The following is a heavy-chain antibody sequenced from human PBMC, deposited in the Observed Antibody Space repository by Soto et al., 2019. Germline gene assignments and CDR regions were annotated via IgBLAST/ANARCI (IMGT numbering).Heavy chain of an antibody. Sequence: GGSLRLSCEGSGFTVSSHGMTWIRQAPGKGPEWVSTITADGGTYYADSVKGRFAMSRDTSESTLYLQMNSLGAEDTAAYYCAPHVSCSGGSCQYDAFAIRGQGTMVTVSS. CDR3: APHVSCSGGSCQYDAFAI. CDR1: GFTVSSHG. J-gene: IGHJ3*02. V-gene: IGHV3-23*01. D-gene: IGHD2-15*01. CDR2: ITADGGT.